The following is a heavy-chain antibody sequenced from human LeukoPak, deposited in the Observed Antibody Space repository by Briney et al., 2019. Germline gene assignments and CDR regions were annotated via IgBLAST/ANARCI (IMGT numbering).Heavy chain of an antibody. V-gene: IGHV3-30*02. CDR3: AKDRYSSSSWFDY. D-gene: IGHD6-6*01. CDR2: IRYDGSNK. J-gene: IGHJ4*02. Sequence: GGSLRLSCAASGFTFSSYGMHWVRQAPGKGLEWVAFIRYDGSNKYYADSAKGRFTISRDNSKNTLYLQMNSLRAEDTAVYYCAKDRYSSSSWFDYWGQGTLVTVSS. CDR1: GFTFSSYG.